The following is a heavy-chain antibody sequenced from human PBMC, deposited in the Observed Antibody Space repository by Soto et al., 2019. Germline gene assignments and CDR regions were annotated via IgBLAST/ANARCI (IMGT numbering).Heavy chain of an antibody. CDR3: AKSHCRSTRCQSFDP. CDR2: ISYDGSNK. V-gene: IGHV3-30*18. CDR1: GFTFSSYG. Sequence: SLRLSGAASGFTFSSYGMHWVRQDPGKGLEWVAVISYDGSNKYYADSVKGRFTISRDNAKNTLYLQINSLRAEDTAVYYCAKSHCRSTRCQSFDPWGQGTLGTV. D-gene: IGHD2-2*01. J-gene: IGHJ5*02.